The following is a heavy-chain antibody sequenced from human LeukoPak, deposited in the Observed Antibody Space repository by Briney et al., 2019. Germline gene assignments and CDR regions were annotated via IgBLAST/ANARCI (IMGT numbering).Heavy chain of an antibody. CDR3: ARHYYYYGMDV. V-gene: IGHV3-21*01. CDR1: GFTFSSYS. J-gene: IGHJ6*02. Sequence: GGSLRLSCAASGFTFSSYSMNWVRQAPGKGLEWVSSISSSSSYIYYVDSVKGRFTISRDNAKNSLYLQMNSLRAEDTAVYYCARHYYYYGMDVWGQGTTVTVSS. CDR2: ISSSSSYI.